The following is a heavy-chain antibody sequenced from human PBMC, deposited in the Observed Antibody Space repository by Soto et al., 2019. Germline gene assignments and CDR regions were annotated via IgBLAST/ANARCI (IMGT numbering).Heavy chain of an antibody. CDR2: INTGNGNT. D-gene: IGHD3-22*01. CDR1: GYAFSRFN. J-gene: IGHJ4*02. Sequence: QVQLVQSGAEVKKPGASVKVSCKASGYAFSRFNIHWVRQAPGQRLEWMGGINTGNGNTKVSQKLQGRVTFTRDTSANTAYMELSRLISEDTAVYYSARPEDYDDCLDLWCQGTLVTVSS. CDR3: ARPEDYDDCLDL. V-gene: IGHV1-3*04.